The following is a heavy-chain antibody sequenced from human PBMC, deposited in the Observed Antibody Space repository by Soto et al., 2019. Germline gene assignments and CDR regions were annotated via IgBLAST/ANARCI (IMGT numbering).Heavy chain of an antibody. CDR1: GGSVNSGGYY. Sequence: SETLYLTCTVSGGSVNSGGYYWSWIRQPPGKGLEWIGFTFYNGGTSYNPSLGSRVTISADTSKTLFSLNLNFVTAADTAVYYCARGDHGPRRFYFDTWGQGPLVTVSS. CDR3: ARGDHGPRRFYFDT. J-gene: IGHJ4*02. CDR2: TFYNGGT. V-gene: IGHV4-61*03. D-gene: IGHD2-8*01.